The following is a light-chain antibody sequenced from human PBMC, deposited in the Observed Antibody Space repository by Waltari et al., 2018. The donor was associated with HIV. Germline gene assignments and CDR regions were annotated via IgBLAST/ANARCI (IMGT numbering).Light chain of an antibody. J-gene: IGLJ2*01. Sequence: QSALTQPRSVSGSPGQSVTISCTGTSSDVGGSNYVSCYQQYPGKAPKLMIYDVTKRPAGGPDRVAGSKSGNTASLAISGLQAEDETDYYCCSYAGRYTWIFGGGTKLTVL. V-gene: IGLV2-11*01. CDR2: DVT. CDR1: SSDVGGSNY. CDR3: CSYAGRYTWI.